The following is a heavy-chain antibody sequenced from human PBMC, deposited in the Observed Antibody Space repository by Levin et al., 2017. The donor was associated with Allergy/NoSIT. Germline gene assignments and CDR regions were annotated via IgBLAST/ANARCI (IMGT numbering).Heavy chain of an antibody. J-gene: IGHJ4*02. Sequence: GESLKISCTASGFTFRSYTMNWVRQAPGKGLEWVSSISSSGSHIYYSDSVRGRFTIYRDNAKSSLRLQMNSLRAEDTAVYYCARDGGGYNSNGYSSDYWGQGTLVTVSS. D-gene: IGHD5-18*01. CDR2: ISSSGSHI. CDR1: GFTFRSYT. V-gene: IGHV3-21*06. CDR3: ARDGGGYNSNGYSSDY.